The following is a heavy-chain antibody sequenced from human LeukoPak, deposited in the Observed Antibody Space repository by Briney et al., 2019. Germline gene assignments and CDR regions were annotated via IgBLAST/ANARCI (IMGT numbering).Heavy chain of an antibody. CDR1: GFPFSSYS. CDR3: ARDDYRSSDF. D-gene: IGHD6-6*01. J-gene: IGHJ4*02. Sequence: AGGSLRLSCAASGFPFSSYSMTWVRQAPGKGLEWVANIKEDGSEKYYVDSVKGRFTISRDNAKNSLYLQMNSLRVEDTAVYYCARDDYRSSDFWGQGTLVTVPS. CDR2: IKEDGSEK. V-gene: IGHV3-7*01.